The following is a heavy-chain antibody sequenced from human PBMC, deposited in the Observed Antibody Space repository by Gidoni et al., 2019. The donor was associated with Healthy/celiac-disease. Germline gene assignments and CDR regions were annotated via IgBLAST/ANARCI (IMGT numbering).Heavy chain of an antibody. CDR2: IIPTVGTA. Sequence: QVQLVPSGAEVEKPGSSVKVSCKASGGTFSSYAISWVRQAPGQGREWMGGIIPTVGTANSAQKFQGRVTITADKSTSTAYMELSSLRSEDTAVYYCASGQDIVVVPAAMRGVPFDYWGQGTLVTVSS. CDR3: ASGQDIVVVPAAMRGVPFDY. CDR1: GGTFSSYA. V-gene: IGHV1-69*06. J-gene: IGHJ4*02. D-gene: IGHD2-2*01.